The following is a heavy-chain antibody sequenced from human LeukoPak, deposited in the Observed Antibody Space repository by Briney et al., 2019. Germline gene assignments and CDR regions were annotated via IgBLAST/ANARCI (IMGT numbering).Heavy chain of an antibody. CDR2: ISAYNGNT. D-gene: IGHD1-26*01. J-gene: IGHJ4*02. CDR3: ARTDYSGSYRLQEYCFDY. Sequence: ASVKVSCKASGYTFTSYGISWVRQAPGQGLEWMGWISAYNGNTNYAQKLQGRVTMTTDTSTSTAYMELRSLRSDDTAVYYCARTDYSGSYRLQEYCFDYWGQGTLVTVSS. CDR1: GYTFTSYG. V-gene: IGHV1-18*01.